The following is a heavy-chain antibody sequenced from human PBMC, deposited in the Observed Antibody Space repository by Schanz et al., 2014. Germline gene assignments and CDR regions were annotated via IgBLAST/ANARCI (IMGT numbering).Heavy chain of an antibody. CDR2: INTGSGNT. CDR3: ARSAGRDFWSGYYTRFDY. J-gene: IGHJ4*02. Sequence: QVHLVQSGAEVKKPGASVKVSCKASEYSFTSYSMHWVRQAPGQRLEWMGWINTGSGNTKYSQNFQGRVTITRDTSASTAYMELRSLRSDDTAVYYCARSAGRDFWSGYYTRFDYWGQGTLVTVSS. V-gene: IGHV1-3*04. CDR1: EYSFTSYS. D-gene: IGHD3-3*01.